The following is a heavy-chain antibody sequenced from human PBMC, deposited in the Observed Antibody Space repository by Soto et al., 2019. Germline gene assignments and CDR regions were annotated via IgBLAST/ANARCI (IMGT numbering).Heavy chain of an antibody. J-gene: IGHJ4*02. Sequence: EVQLVEFGGGLVQPGRSLRLSCAASGFTFDDYAMHWVRQAPGKGLEWVSGISWNSGSIGYADSVKGRFTISRDNAKNSLYLQMNSLRAEDTALYYCAKDICSGGSCYSVDYWGQGTLVTVSS. CDR1: GFTFDDYA. CDR2: ISWNSGSI. D-gene: IGHD2-15*01. V-gene: IGHV3-9*01. CDR3: AKDICSGGSCYSVDY.